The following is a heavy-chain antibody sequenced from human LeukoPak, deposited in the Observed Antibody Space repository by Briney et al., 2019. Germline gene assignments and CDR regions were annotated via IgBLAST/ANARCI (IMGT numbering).Heavy chain of an antibody. Sequence: SETQSLTCAVYGGSFSDYYWNWIRQPPGKGLEWIGEINYFGSTNYNPSLKSRVTISGDTSKNQFSLRLNSVTAADTAVYYCARGYREHQTFYSAHYFDYWAQGTLVTVSS. J-gene: IGHJ4*02. D-gene: IGHD1/OR15-1a*01. CDR1: GGSFSDYY. CDR2: INYFGST. CDR3: ARGYREHQTFYSAHYFDY. V-gene: IGHV4-34*01.